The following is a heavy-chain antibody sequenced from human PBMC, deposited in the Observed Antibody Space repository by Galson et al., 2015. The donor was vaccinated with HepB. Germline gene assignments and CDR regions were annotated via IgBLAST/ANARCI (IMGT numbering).Heavy chain of an antibody. CDR3: ARVRCTPYSSNEY. CDR1: GYTFTSYG. Sequence: SVKVSCKASGYTFTSYGISWLRQAPGQGLEWMGWISAYNGNTNYAQKLQGRVTMTTDTSTSTAYIELRSLRSDDTAVYYCARVRCTPYSSNEYWGQGTLVTVSS. D-gene: IGHD6-13*01. J-gene: IGHJ4*02. V-gene: IGHV1-18*04. CDR2: ISAYNGNT.